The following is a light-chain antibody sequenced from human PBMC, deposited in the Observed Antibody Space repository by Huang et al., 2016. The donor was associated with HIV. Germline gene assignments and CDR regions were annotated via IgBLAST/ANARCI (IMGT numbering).Light chain of an antibody. CDR1: HHYGSS. J-gene: IGKJ5*01. V-gene: IGKV3-11*01. CDR3: QQRSTWIT. CDR2: DAF. Sequence: DIVLTQSPDTLSLSPGQRDSLFCRASHHYGSSLAWYQHKPGQAPRLLIYDAFNRPTESAARFSGSGSGTDFTLTISSLKVEDFAFYYCQQRSTWITFGQGTRLE.